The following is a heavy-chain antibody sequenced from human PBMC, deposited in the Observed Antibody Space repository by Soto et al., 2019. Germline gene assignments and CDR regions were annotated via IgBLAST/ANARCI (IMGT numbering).Heavy chain of an antibody. CDR1: GYTFTSYG. CDR2: ISAYNGNT. Sequence: GASVKVSCKASGYTFTSYGISWVRQAPGQGLEWMGWISAYNGNTNYTQKLQGRVTMTTDTSTSTAYMELRSLRSDDTAVYYCARDRTYSSSHRHLDYSGQGTLVTVCS. J-gene: IGHJ4*02. CDR3: ARDRTYSSSHRHLDY. D-gene: IGHD6-6*01. V-gene: IGHV1-18*01.